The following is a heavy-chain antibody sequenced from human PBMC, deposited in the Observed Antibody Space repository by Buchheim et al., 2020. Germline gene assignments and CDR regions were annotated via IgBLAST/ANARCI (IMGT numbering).Heavy chain of an antibody. D-gene: IGHD4-11*01. J-gene: IGHJ6*02. Sequence: VQLVESGGGLVQPGGSLRLSCAASGFTFSSYAMHWVRQAPGKGLEWVAVISYDGSNKYYADSVKGRFTISRDNSKNTLYLQMNSLRAEDTAVYYCARGTTVTTPYYYGMDVWGQGTT. CDR2: ISYDGSNK. CDR3: ARGTTVTTPYYYGMDV. CDR1: GFTFSSYA. V-gene: IGHV3-30-3*01.